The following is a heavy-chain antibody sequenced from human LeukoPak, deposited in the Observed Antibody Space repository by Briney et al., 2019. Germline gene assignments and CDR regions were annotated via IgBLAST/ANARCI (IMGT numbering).Heavy chain of an antibody. V-gene: IGHV3-23*01. J-gene: IGHJ4*02. D-gene: IGHD3-3*01. CDR3: AKDSTYDFWSGYYDY. CDR1: GFTFSSYW. CDR2: ISGSRDST. Sequence: PGGSLRLSCAASGFTFSSYWMSWVRQAPGKGLEWVSAISGSRDSTYYADSVKGRFTISRDNSKNTLYMQMNSLRTEDTAVYYCAKDSTYDFWSGYYDYWGQGTLVTVSS.